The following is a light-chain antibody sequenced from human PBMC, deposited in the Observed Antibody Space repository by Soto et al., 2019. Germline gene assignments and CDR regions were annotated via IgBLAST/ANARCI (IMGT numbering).Light chain of an antibody. V-gene: IGKV3-11*01. CDR2: DAS. J-gene: IGKJ5*01. CDR1: QSVSSY. CDR3: QQRSNWPT. Sequence: EIVLTQSPATLSLSPGERVTLSCRASQSVSSYLAWYQQKPGQAPRLLIYDASTRATGIPARFSGSGSGTDFTLTISSLEPEDFAVYYCQQRSNWPTFGQGTRLEIK.